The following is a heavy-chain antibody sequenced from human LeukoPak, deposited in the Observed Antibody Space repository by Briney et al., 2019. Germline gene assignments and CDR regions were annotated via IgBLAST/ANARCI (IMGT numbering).Heavy chain of an antibody. CDR2: IRYDGSNK. J-gene: IGHJ5*02. CDR3: ARDKQWLVPWFDP. D-gene: IGHD6-19*01. Sequence: GGSLRLSCAASGFTFSSYGMHWVRQAPGKGLEWVAVIRYDGSNKYYADSVKGRFTISRDNSKNTLYLQMNSLRAEDTAVYYCARDKQWLVPWFDPWGQGTLVTVSS. CDR1: GFTFSSYG. V-gene: IGHV3-33*01.